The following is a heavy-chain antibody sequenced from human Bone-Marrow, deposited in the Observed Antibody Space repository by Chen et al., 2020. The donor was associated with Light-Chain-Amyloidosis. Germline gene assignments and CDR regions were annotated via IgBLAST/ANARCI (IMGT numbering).Heavy chain of an antibody. Sequence: QVQLQQWGAGLLKPSETLSLTCAVYGGSFSGYYWSGIRQPPGKGLEWIGEINHSGSTNYNPSLKSRVTISVDTSNNQFSLKLSSVTAADTAVYYCARGLFRIAARFDYWGQGTLVTVSS. V-gene: IGHV4-34*01. D-gene: IGHD6-6*01. CDR1: GGSFSGYY. CDR3: ARGLFRIAARFDY. J-gene: IGHJ4*02. CDR2: INHSGST.